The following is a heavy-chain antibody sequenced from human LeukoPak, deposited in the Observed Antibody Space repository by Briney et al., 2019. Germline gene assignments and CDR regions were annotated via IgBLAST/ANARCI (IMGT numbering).Heavy chain of an antibody. CDR3: ARPDYYDSSGYDY. CDR2: IYHSGST. V-gene: IGHV4-38-2*01. J-gene: IGHJ4*02. Sequence: PSETLSLTCAVSGYSISSGYYWGWIRPPPGKGLEWIGSIYHSGSTYYNPSLKSRVTISVDTSKNQFSLKLSSVTAADTAVYYCARPDYYDSSGYDYWGQGTLVTVSS. D-gene: IGHD3-22*01. CDR1: GYSISSGYY.